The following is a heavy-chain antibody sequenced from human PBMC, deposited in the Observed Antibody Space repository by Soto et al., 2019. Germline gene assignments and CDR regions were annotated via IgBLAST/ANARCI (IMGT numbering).Heavy chain of an antibody. D-gene: IGHD3-10*01. CDR1: GFTFSTYA. J-gene: IGHJ4*02. Sequence: GVSLRLSCAASGFTFSTYAMSWVRQAPGKGLEWVSGLSGSGASTKYADSVQGRFTISRDNSKNTRYLQMNSLSAEDTAVYYWAKDLSGSGNYRFGYWGQGTLVTVSS. CDR2: LSGSGAST. CDR3: AKDLSGSGNYRFGY. V-gene: IGHV3-23*01.